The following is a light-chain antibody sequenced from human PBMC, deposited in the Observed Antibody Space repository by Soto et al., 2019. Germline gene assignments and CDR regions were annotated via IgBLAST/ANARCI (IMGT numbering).Light chain of an antibody. CDR2: GAS. CDR1: QSVSSNY. J-gene: IGKJ1*01. CDR3: QQYGSSPRT. Sequence: EIVLTQSPGALSLSRGERAALSCRASQSVSSNYLAWFQQKSGQAPRLLIYGASSRATGIPDRFSASGSGTDFTLTISRLEPEDFAVYYCQQYGSSPRTFGQGTKVDIK. V-gene: IGKV3-20*01.